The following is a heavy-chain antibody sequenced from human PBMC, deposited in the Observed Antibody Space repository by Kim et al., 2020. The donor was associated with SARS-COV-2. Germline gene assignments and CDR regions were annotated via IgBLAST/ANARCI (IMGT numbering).Heavy chain of an antibody. Sequence: GGSLRLSCAASGFTFSSFSMNWVRQAPGKGLEWVSSISSSTYIYYADSVKGRFTISRDNAKNSLYLQMNSLRAEDTAVYYCARLTYGSGSYWNDYWGQGTLVTVSS. CDR1: GFTFSSFS. CDR3: ARLTYGSGSYWNDY. V-gene: IGHV3-21*01. J-gene: IGHJ4*02. CDR2: ISSSTYI. D-gene: IGHD3-10*01.